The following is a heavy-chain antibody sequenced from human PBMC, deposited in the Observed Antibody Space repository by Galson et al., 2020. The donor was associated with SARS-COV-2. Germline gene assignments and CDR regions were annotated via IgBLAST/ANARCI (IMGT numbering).Heavy chain of an antibody. J-gene: IGHJ4*02. CDR3: ARHGPSCSSTSCFDY. V-gene: IGHV1-69*10. CDR2: IIPILGIA. Sequence: SVKVSCKASGGTFSSYAISWVRQAPGQGLEWMGGIIPILGIANYAQKFQGRVTITADKSTSTAYMDLSSLRSEDTAVYYSARHGPSCSSTSCFDYWGQGTLVTVSS. CDR1: GGTFSSYA. D-gene: IGHD2-2*01.